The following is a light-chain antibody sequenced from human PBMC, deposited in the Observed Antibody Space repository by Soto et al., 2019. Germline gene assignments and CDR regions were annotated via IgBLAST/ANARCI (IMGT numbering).Light chain of an antibody. CDR2: DVS. CDR1: QSISSW. J-gene: IGKJ1*01. Sequence: DIQMTQSPSTLSASVGDRVTNSCRASQSISSWLAWYQQKPGKAPKLLIYDVSSLESGVPSRFSGSGSGTEFTLTISSLQPDDFAIYYCQQYSSYSSFGQGTKVDIK. CDR3: QQYSSYSS. V-gene: IGKV1-5*01.